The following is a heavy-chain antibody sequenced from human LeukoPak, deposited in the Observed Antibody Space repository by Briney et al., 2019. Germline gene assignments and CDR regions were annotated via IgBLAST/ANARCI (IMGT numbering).Heavy chain of an antibody. V-gene: IGHV5-51*01. CDR2: INPGDSDP. J-gene: IGHJ4*02. Sequence: ESLKISCQASGYTFNTYWIGWVRQMPGKGLEWMGFINPGDSDPRYSPSFQGRATISADRSITTAYLQWSSLKASDTAMYYCARHGVGSSWFGFDYWGQGTLVTVSS. D-gene: IGHD6-6*01. CDR3: ARHGVGSSWFGFDY. CDR1: GYTFNTYW.